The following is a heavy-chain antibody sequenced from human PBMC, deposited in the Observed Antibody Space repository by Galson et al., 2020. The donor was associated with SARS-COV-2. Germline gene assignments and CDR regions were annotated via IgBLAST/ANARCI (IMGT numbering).Heavy chain of an antibody. CDR2: SYYSGST. V-gene: IGHV4-59*08. CDR1: GGSITSFY. J-gene: IGHJ6*02. D-gene: IGHD6-13*01. Sequence: ETSETLSLTCTVSGGSITSFYWGWIRQPPGKRLEWIGYSYYSGSTDYNPSFRGRVTISLDTSKNQFSLKLYSVTAADTAVYYCARRGRGIHPYYYGLDVWGQGTTVTVSS. CDR3: ARRGRGIHPYYYGLDV.